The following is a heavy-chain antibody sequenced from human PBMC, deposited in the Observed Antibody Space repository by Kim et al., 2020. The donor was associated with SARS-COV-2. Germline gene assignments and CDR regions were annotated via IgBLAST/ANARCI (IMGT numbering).Heavy chain of an antibody. Sequence: SETLSLTCTVSGGSISSYYWSWIRQPPGKGLEWIGYIYYSGSTNYNPSLKSRVTISVDTSKNQFSLKPSSVTAADTAVYYCARQGLWFGESYFDYWGQGTLVTVSS. CDR1: GGSISSYY. CDR2: IYYSGST. V-gene: IGHV4-59*08. D-gene: IGHD3-10*01. CDR3: ARQGLWFGESYFDY. J-gene: IGHJ4*02.